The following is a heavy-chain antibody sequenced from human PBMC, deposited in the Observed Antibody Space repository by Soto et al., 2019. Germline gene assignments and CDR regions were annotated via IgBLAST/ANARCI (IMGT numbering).Heavy chain of an antibody. Sequence: QVQLVQSGAEVKKPGASVKVSCKASGYTFTSYGISWVRQAPGQGLEWMGWISAYNGNTNYAQKLQGRVTMTTGTSTSTAYMELRSLRSDDTAVYYCARVYCSGGSCYLGFGWYYYYMDVWGKGTTVTVSS. J-gene: IGHJ6*03. D-gene: IGHD2-15*01. V-gene: IGHV1-18*01. CDR3: ARVYCSGGSCYLGFGWYYYYMDV. CDR1: GYTFTSYG. CDR2: ISAYNGNT.